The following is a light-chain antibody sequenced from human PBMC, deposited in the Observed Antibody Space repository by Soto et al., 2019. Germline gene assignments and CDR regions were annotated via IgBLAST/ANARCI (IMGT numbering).Light chain of an antibody. V-gene: IGKV3-15*01. CDR3: QQYKNWPPVT. CDR1: QSVNTN. CDR2: GAS. J-gene: IGKJ4*01. Sequence: ETVMTQSPATLSVSLGERATLSCRASQSVNTNLAWYQQKPGQAPRLLIYGASIRATGVPARFSGSGSGTDFTLTISSLQPEDFAIYFCQQYKNWPPVTFGGGTKVEIK.